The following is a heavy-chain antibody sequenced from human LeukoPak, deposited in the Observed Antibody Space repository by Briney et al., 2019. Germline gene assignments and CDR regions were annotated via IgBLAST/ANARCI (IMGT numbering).Heavy chain of an antibody. CDR2: ISSSSSYI. D-gene: IGHD1-14*01. V-gene: IGHV3-21*01. J-gene: IGHJ3*02. CDR3: ARGPQTKAFDI. CDR1: GFTFSNYY. Sequence: PGGSLRLSCAASGFTFSNYYMSWIRQAPGKGLEWVSSISSSSSYIYYADSVKGRFTISRDNAKNSLYLQMNSLRAEDTAVYYCARGPQTKAFDIWGQGTMVTVSS.